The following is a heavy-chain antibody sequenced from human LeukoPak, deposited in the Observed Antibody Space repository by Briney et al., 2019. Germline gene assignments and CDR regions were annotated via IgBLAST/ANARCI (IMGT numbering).Heavy chain of an antibody. CDR2: FDPEDGET. CDR3: ATLGSGWYYFDY. CDR1: GYTLTELS. D-gene: IGHD6-19*01. V-gene: IGHV1-24*01. J-gene: IGHJ4*02. Sequence: ASVKVSCKVSGYTLTELSMHWVRQAPGKGLEWMGGFDPEDGETIYAQKFQGRVTMTEDTSKDTAYMELSSLRSEDPAVDFWATLGSGWYYFDYWGQGTLVTVSS.